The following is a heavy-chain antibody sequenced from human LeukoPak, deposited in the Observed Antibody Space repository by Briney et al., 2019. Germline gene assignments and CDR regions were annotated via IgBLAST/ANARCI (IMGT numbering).Heavy chain of an antibody. CDR3: ARVSYYYGSGSYNNWFDP. D-gene: IGHD3-10*01. CDR2: IIPMFPTP. J-gene: IGHJ5*02. V-gene: IGHV1-69*01. CDR1: GGSFNRNA. Sequence: GSSVKVSCKASGGSFNRNAVSWVRQAPGQGLEWMGGIIPMFPTPNYAQKFQDRVTITADESTTTVYMVLSSLRSEDTAVYYCARVSYYYGSGSYNNWFDPWGQGTLVTVSS.